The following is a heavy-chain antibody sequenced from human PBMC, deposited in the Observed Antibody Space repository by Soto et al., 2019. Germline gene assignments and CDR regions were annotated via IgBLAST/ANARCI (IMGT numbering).Heavy chain of an antibody. V-gene: IGHV1-46*01. CDR2: INTSGGSP. Sequence: GGPVKVSCKAFGYTFTIYYIHWVRQAPGQGLEWMGVINTSGGSPTYAQKFQDRVTMTRDTSTSTVYMELSSLRSEDTAVYYCARGGRHSDYYYYYGMDVWGQGTTVTVSS. CDR1: GYTFTIYY. D-gene: IGHD6-25*01. CDR3: ARGGRHSDYYYYYGMDV. J-gene: IGHJ6*02.